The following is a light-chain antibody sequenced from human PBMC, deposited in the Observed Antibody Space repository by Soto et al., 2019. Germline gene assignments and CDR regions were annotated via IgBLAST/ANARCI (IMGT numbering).Light chain of an antibody. J-gene: IGKJ5*01. Sequence: EIVLTQSPGTLSLSPGERATLSCRASQSVSSDYLAWYHQKPGQPPRLLIYGASSRATGIPDRFSGSGSGTDFTLTISRLEPEDFAVYYCHQYGSSPTFGQGTQREIK. CDR3: HQYGSSPT. V-gene: IGKV3-20*01. CDR1: QSVSSDY. CDR2: GAS.